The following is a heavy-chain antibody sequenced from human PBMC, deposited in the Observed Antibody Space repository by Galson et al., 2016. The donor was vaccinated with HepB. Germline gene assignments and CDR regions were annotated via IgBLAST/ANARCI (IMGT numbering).Heavy chain of an antibody. V-gene: IGHV3-33*01. CDR3: AREYTSSDYAMDV. D-gene: IGHD6-6*01. CDR2: TWYDGITE. CDR1: GFTFSSYA. J-gene: IGHJ6*02. Sequence: SLRLSCAASGFTFSSYAMHWVRQAPGKGLEWVALTWYDGITEYYADSVKGRFTISRDNSKNTLNLQMNSLRAEDTAVYYCAREYTSSDYAMDVWGQGTTVAVSS.